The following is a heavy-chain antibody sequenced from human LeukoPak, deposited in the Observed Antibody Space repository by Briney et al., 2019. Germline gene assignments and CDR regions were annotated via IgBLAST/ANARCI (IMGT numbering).Heavy chain of an antibody. D-gene: IGHD2-8*01. CDR3: AKQSYARSLGE. Sequence: GGSLRPFCGRCGFPVSDFSMRWVRQATGKGLVCISTTNSGGTSTYYAESVKGRFTISRDNSKNTLYLQMSSLIVEYTAVYYCAKQSYARSLGEGGPGTLVSVS. CDR1: GFPVSDFS. CDR2: TNSGGTST. J-gene: IGHJ4*02. V-gene: IGHV3-23*01.